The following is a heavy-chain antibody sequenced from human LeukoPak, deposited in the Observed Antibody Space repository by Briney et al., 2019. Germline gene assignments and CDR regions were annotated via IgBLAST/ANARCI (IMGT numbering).Heavy chain of an antibody. CDR1: GFTFSSYA. D-gene: IGHD3-3*01. V-gene: IGHV3-30*04. CDR3: AREKHSRICGEVIRSPLRNYFDY. J-gene: IGHJ4*02. Sequence: PGGSLRLSCTASGFTFSSYAMHWVRQAPGKGLEWVAVISYDRSNRSYADSVKGRFTISRDNSKNTFYLQMNSLRAEDTAVYYCAREKHSRICGEVIRSPLRNYFDYWGQGTLVTVSS. CDR2: ISYDRSNR.